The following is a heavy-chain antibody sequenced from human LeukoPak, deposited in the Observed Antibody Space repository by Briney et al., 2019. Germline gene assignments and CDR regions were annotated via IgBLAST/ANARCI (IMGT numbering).Heavy chain of an antibody. V-gene: IGHV1-24*01. CDR2: FDPEDGET. CDR1: GYTLTELS. J-gene: IGHJ4*02. CDR3: ATDYPLYPTDSPRFDY. D-gene: IGHD3-16*01. Sequence: ASVKVSCKVSGYTLTELSMHWVRQAPGKGRKRMGGFDPEDGETIYAQKFQGRVTMTEDTSTDPAYMELSSLRSEDTAVYYCATDYPLYPTDSPRFDYWGQGTLVTVSS.